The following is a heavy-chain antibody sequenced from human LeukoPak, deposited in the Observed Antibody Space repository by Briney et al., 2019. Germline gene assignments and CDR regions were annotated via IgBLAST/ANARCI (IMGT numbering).Heavy chain of an antibody. J-gene: IGHJ4*02. CDR3: GKDWKLDY. V-gene: IGHV3-23*01. D-gene: IGHD1-1*01. Sequence: GGSLRLSCAASEFTFNNYAMSWVRQAPGKGLEWVSAISDNGGDTKYADSVKGRFTISRDNSKNTLYLQMNSLRAEDTAIYYCGKDWKLDYWGQGTLVTVSS. CDR2: ISDNGGDT. CDR1: EFTFNNYA.